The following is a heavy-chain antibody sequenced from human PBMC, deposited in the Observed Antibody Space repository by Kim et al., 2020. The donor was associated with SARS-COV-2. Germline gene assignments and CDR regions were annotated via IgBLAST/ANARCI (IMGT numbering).Heavy chain of an antibody. D-gene: IGHD1-26*01. CDR3: TRDLGLVGWHFQH. CDR2: IRSKAYPVTT. J-gene: IGHJ1*01. CDR1: GFTFGDYG. Sequence: GGSLRLSCTASGFTFGDYGMSWVRQAPGKGLEWVGFIRSKAYPVTTEYAASVKGRFIISRDDSKSIAYLQMNSLKTEDTAVYYCTRDLGLVGWHFQHWG. V-gene: IGHV3-49*04.